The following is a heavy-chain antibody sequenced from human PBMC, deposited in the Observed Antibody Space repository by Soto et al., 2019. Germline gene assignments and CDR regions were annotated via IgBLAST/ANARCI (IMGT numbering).Heavy chain of an antibody. V-gene: IGHV1-24*01. CDR1: GYTLTELS. CDR3: AGIVVVPAATAAFDI. CDR2: FDPEDGET. J-gene: IGHJ3*02. Sequence: RASVKVSCKVSGYTLTELSMRWVRQAPGKGLEWMGGFDPEDGETIYAQKFQGRVTMTEDTSTDTAYMELSSLRSEDTAVYYCAGIVVVPAATAAFDIWGQGTMVTVSS. D-gene: IGHD2-2*01.